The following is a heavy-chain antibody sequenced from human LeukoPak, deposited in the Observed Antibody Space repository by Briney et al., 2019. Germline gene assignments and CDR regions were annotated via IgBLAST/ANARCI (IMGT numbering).Heavy chain of an antibody. Sequence: SVKVSCKASGGTFSSHAISWVRQAPGQGLEWMGGIIPIFGTANYAQKFQGRVTITADESTSTAYMELSSLRSEDTAVYYCARGDLPAALPEYFQHWGQGTLVTVSS. J-gene: IGHJ1*01. CDR1: GGTFSSHA. D-gene: IGHD2-2*01. CDR2: IIPIFGTA. CDR3: ARGDLPAALPEYFQH. V-gene: IGHV1-69*13.